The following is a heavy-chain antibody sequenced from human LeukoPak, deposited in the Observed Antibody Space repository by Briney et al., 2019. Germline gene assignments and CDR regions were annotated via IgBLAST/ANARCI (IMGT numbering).Heavy chain of an antibody. CDR1: GFSFSSYG. CDR2: IRYDGSNK. CDR3: SKDLTSDFGGDLDP. Sequence: GGSLRLSCAASGFSFSSYGRHWVRQAPVKGLEWVAFIRYDGSNKYYADSVKGRFTISRDNSKSTVYLQMNSLRVEDAAVYYCSKDLTSDFGGDLDPWGQGTLVTVSS. V-gene: IGHV3-30*02. J-gene: IGHJ5*02. D-gene: IGHD3-10*01.